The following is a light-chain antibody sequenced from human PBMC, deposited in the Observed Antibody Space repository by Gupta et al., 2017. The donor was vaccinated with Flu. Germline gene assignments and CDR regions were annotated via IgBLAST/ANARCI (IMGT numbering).Light chain of an antibody. CDR1: SSDVGGYNY. CDR3: SAYTSSSSYV. CDR2: VVS. J-gene: IGLJ1*01. Sequence: QSALTQPASVSGSPGQSITISCTGTSSDVGGYNYVSWYQHHPGKAPKLMIYVVSNRPSGVSNRFSGSKSGNTASLTISGLQAEDEADYCCSAYTSSSSYVFGTGTKVTVL. V-gene: IGLV2-14*01.